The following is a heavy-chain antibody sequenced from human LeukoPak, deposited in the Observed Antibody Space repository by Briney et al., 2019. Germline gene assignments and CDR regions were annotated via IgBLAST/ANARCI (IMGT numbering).Heavy chain of an antibody. V-gene: IGHV4-30-4*03. CDR3: NTASDAFDI. CDR1: GGSISTNDYF. Sequence: SETLSLTCTVSGGSISTNDYFWSWIRQSPEKGLEWIGYIHYSGSTYYNPSLKSRVTISVDTSKNQFSLKLSSVTAADTAVYYCNTASDAFDIWGQGTMVTVSS. CDR2: IHYSGST. J-gene: IGHJ3*02. D-gene: IGHD5-18*01.